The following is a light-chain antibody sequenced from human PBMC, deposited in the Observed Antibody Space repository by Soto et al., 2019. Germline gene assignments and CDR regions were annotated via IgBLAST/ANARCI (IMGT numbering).Light chain of an antibody. J-gene: IGLJ2*01. CDR2: DVT. CDR3: SSYTSRSTLVA. Sequence: QSVLTQPASVSGSPGQSITISCAGTMRDVGAYNLVSWYQQHPGRAPQLIIYDVTTRPSGVSDRFSGSKSGNTASLTISRLQAEDEADYYCSSYTSRSTLVAFGGGTKLTVL. CDR1: MRDVGAYNL. V-gene: IGLV2-14*03.